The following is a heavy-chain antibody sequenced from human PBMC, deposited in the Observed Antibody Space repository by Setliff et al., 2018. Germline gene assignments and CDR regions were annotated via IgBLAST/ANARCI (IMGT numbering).Heavy chain of an antibody. CDR2: MIVSGGA. D-gene: IGHD3-16*01. Sequence: SETLSLTCTVSGGSVTESFWSWIRQPAGRGLEWIGRMIVSGGADYNPSLKSRVNMSVDTSNNQFVLNLKAVTAADTAVYYCARDRTAYTYGLDVWGQGTTVTVSS. CDR3: ARDRTAYTYGLDV. CDR1: GGSVTESF. J-gene: IGHJ6*02. V-gene: IGHV4-4*07.